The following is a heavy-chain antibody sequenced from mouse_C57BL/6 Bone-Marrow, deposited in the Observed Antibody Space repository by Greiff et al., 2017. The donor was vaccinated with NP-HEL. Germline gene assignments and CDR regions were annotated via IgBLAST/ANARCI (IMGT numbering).Heavy chain of an antibody. CDR2: ISSGGSYT. CDR1: GFTFSSYG. V-gene: IGHV5-6*02. CDR3: ARSYYSNGFAY. Sequence: EVKLVESGGDLVKPGGSLKLSCAASGFTFSSYGMSWVRQTPDKRLEWVATISSGGSYTYYPDSVKGRFTISRDNAKNTLYLQMSSLKSEDTAMYYCARSYYSNGFAYWGQGTLVTVSA. D-gene: IGHD2-5*01. J-gene: IGHJ3*01.